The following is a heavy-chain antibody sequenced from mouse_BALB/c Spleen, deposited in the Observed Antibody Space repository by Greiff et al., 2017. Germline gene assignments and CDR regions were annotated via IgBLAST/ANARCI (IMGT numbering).Heavy chain of an antibody. V-gene: IGHV1-5*01. CDR1: GYTFTSYW. J-gene: IGHJ4*01. CDR3: TRPYYRYDYYAMDY. D-gene: IGHD2-14*01. CDR2: IYPGNSDT. Sequence: VQLQQSGTVLARPGASVKMSCKASGYTFTSYWMHWVKQRPGQGLEWIGAIYPGNSDTSYNQKFKGKAKLTAVTSTSTAYMELSSLTNEDSAVYYCTRPYYRYDYYAMDYWGQGTSVTVSS.